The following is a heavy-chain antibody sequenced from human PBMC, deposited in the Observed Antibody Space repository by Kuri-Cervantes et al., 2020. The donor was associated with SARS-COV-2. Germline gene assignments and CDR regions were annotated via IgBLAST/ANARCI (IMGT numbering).Heavy chain of an antibody. CDR2: IYYSGST. CDR1: GGSISSSSYY. J-gene: IGHJ6*03. D-gene: IGHD3-10*01. CDR3: ARDPSDYGSGSNYYMDV. Sequence: PETLSLTCTVSGGSISSSSYYWGWIRQPPGKGLEWIGSIYYSGSTYYNPTLKSRVTMSVDTSKNQFSLKLSSVTAADTAVYYCARDPSDYGSGSNYYMDVWGKGTTVTVSS. V-gene: IGHV4-39*07.